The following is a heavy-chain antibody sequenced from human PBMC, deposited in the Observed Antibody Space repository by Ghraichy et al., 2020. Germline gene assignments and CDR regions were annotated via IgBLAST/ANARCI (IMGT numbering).Heavy chain of an antibody. V-gene: IGHV1-69*04. J-gene: IGHJ6*02. Sequence: SVKVSCKASGGTFSSYAISWVRQAPGQGLEWMGRIIPILGIANYAQKFQGRVTITADKSTSTAYMELSSLRSEDTAVYYCAREDIVVVPATHDYYYYGMDVWGQGTTVTVSS. CDR3: AREDIVVVPATHDYYYYGMDV. D-gene: IGHD2-2*01. CDR1: GGTFSSYA. CDR2: IIPILGIA.